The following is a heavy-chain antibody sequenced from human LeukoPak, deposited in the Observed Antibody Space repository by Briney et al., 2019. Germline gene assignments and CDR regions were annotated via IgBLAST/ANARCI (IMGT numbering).Heavy chain of an antibody. CDR1: GFTFSSYD. V-gene: IGHV3-33*08. D-gene: IGHD5-12*01. CDR3: ARSATIGYSGYDYFDY. J-gene: IGHJ4*02. Sequence: PGGSLRLSCSASGFTFSSYDMHRGRQAPGKGLEWVAVIWYDGSNKYYADSVKGRFTISRDNSKNTLYLQMNSLRAEDTAVYYCARSATIGYSGYDYFDYWGQGTLVTVSS. CDR2: IWYDGSNK.